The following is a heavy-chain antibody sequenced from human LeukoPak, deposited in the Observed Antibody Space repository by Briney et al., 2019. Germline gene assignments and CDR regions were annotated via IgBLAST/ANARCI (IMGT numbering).Heavy chain of an antibody. Sequence: SETLSLTCTVSGGSVSSYYWSWIRQFPGRGLEWIGYIYFSGSTSYNPSLESRVTISLDTSQNQFSLKLSSVPAADTAVYFCARGGYTTAYYYFDYWGQGTLVTVSS. J-gene: IGHJ4*02. CDR1: GGSVSSYY. CDR3: ARGGYTTAYYYFDY. V-gene: IGHV4-59*08. D-gene: IGHD3-9*01. CDR2: IYFSGST.